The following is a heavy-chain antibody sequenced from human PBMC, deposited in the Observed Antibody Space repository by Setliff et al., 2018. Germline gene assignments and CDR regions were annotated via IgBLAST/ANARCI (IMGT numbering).Heavy chain of an antibody. CDR3: ARDQFRNSGGLYS. V-gene: IGHV5-51*01. CDR1: GYTFTNYW. J-gene: IGHJ5*02. D-gene: IGHD1-7*01. Sequence: GESLKISCRGSGYTFTNYWIAWVRQMPGKGLEWMGIIYPGDSDTRYSPSFQGQVTISADDSKSTLSLDIKSLRPDDTAMYYCARDQFRNSGGLYSWGQGTLVTVSS. CDR2: IYPGDSDT.